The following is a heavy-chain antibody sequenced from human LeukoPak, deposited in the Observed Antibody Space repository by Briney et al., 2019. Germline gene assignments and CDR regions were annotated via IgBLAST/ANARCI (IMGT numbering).Heavy chain of an antibody. V-gene: IGHV1-46*01. CDR3: ARDSVALDI. CDR1: GYSFSNFY. Sequence: ASVKVSCKASGYSFSNFYMHWVRQAPGQGLEWMGIINPSGGSTSYAQKFQGRVTMTRDTSTSTVYMELSSLRSEDTAVYYCARDSVALDIWGQGTMVTVSS. J-gene: IGHJ3*02. CDR2: INPSGGST.